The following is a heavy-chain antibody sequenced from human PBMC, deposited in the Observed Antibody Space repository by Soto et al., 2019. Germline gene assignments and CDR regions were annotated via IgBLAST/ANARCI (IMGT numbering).Heavy chain of an antibody. V-gene: IGHV4-30-4*01. CDR2: IYYSGST. CDR1: GGSISSGDYY. D-gene: IGHD4-17*01. J-gene: IGHJ4*02. CDR3: ARENYGDYEGHSDY. Sequence: SETLSLTCTVSGGSISSGDYYWSWIRQPPGKGLEWIGYIYYSGSTYYNPSLKSRVTISVDTSKNQFSLKLSSVTAADTAVYYCARENYGDYEGHSDYWGQGTLVTVSS.